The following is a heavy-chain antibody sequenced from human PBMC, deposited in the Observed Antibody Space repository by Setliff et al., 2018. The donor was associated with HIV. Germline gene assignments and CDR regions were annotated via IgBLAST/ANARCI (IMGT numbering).Heavy chain of an antibody. CDR3: ARAAVAGPWRKLDY. CDR1: GYTFTSFG. J-gene: IGHJ4*02. CDR2: ISAYNGNT. V-gene: IGHV1-18*01. D-gene: IGHD6-19*01. Sequence: SVKVSCKASGYTFTSFGISWVRQAPGQGLEWMGRISAYNGNTDHAQRLQGRVTMTTDTSTRTAYMELGSLRSDDTAVYYCARAAVAGPWRKLDYWGQGTLVTVSS.